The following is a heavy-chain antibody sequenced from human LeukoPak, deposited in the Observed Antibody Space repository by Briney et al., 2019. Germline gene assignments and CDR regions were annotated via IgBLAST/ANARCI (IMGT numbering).Heavy chain of an antibody. V-gene: IGHV3-23*01. CDR3: AKELGLLWFGESRFDY. Sequence: GRSLRLSCAASGFTFSSYAMSWVRQAPGKGLEWVSAISGSGGSTYYADSVKGRFTISRDNSKNTLYLQMNSLRAEDTAVYYCAKELGLLWFGESRFDYWGQGTLVTVSS. CDR2: ISGSGGST. CDR1: GFTFSSYA. D-gene: IGHD3-10*01. J-gene: IGHJ4*02.